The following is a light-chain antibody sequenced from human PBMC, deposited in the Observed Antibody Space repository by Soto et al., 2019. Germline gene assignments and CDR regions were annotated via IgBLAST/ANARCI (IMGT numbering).Light chain of an antibody. J-gene: IGKJ4*01. CDR3: QQYNSYSLT. CDR1: ESISSW. Sequence: DIQMTQSPSTLSASVGDRVTITCRASESISSWLAWYQQKPGKAPKLLIYKASILESGLPSRFSGSGSGTEFTLTISSLQPDDFATYYCQQYNSYSLTFGGGTKVEIK. CDR2: KAS. V-gene: IGKV1-5*03.